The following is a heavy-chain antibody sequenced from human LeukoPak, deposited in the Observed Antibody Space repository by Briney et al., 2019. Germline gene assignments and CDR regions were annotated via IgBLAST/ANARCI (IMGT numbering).Heavy chain of an antibody. J-gene: IGHJ6*03. V-gene: IGHV4-39*07. D-gene: IGHD3-10*01. CDR2: MYYSGST. CDR1: GGSISSSSYY. Sequence: PSETLSLTCTVSGGSISSSSYYWGWLRQPPGKGLEWIASMYYSGSTYYNPSLKSRVTISVDTSKNQFSLKLSSVTAADTAVYYCARTMVRGVTPITPYYYMDVWGKGTTVTVSS. CDR3: ARTMVRGVTPITPYYYMDV.